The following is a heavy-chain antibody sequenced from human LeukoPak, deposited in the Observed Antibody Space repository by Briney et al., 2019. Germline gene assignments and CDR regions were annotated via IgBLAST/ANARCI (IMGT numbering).Heavy chain of an antibody. V-gene: IGHV4-39*01. J-gene: IGHJ5*02. CDR3: ARGVNWFDP. CDR1: GGSIFTSFY. Sequence: SQTLSLTCTVSGGSIFTSFYWGWIRQPPGKGLEWIGSIYYSGNTYYNPSLRSRVTISVDTSKNQFSLSLNSVSAADTGVYYCARGVNWFDPWGQGTLVTVSS. CDR2: IYYSGNT.